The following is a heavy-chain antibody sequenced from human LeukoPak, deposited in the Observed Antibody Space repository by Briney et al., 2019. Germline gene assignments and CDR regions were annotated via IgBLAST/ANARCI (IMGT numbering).Heavy chain of an antibody. CDR1: GYTFTGYY. J-gene: IGHJ6*03. CDR3: ARDQIVGATLYYYYYMDV. Sequence: ASVKVSCKASGYTFTGYYMHWVRQAPGQGLEWMGWINPNSGGTNYAQKFQGRVTMTRDTSISTAYMELSRLRSDDTAVYYCARDQIVGATLYYYYYMDVWGEGTTVTVSS. V-gene: IGHV1-2*02. CDR2: INPNSGGT. D-gene: IGHD1-26*01.